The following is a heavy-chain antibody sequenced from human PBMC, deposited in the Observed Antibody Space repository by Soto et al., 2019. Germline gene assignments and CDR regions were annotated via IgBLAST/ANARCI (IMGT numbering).Heavy chain of an antibody. J-gene: IGHJ6*02. Sequence: SLKLTFAASGIHFHNHFILWVRQGRGKGREWVAGISRDTGKAAYADSVKGRFLIYRDNAKNSLYLQMDRLRTEDTALYYCAKDIPGMFFSYMDAWGQGTTVT. CDR3: AKDIPGMFFSYMDA. V-gene: IGHV3-9*01. D-gene: IGHD2-21*01. CDR1: GIHFHNHF. CDR2: ISRDTGKA.